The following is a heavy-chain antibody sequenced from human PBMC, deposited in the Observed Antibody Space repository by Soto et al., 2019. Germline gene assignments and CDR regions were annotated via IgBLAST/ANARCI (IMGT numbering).Heavy chain of an antibody. D-gene: IGHD3-16*01. J-gene: IGHJ4*02. CDR1: GFTFGDYT. CDR3: VKGSRASRPYYFDY. CDR2: IGPSGSST. V-gene: IGHV3-23*01. Sequence: EVQLLESGGGLVQPGGSLRLSCVAPGFTFGDYTMSWVRQAPGKGLDWVSAIGPSGSSTYYADSVKGRFTISRDNSRYTLSLQMNSLRAEDTALYYCVKGSRASRPYYFDYWVQGTLVTVSS.